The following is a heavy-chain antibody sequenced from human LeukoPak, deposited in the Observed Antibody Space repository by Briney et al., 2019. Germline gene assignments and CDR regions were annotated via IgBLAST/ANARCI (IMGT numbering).Heavy chain of an antibody. Sequence: GGSLRLSCASSGFTFSSYIMNWVRHAPGKGLEWVSSISESSVYINYADSVKGRFTISRDNAKYSLYLQMTSLRAEDTAVYYCARSYYDSSGYPHSDLDYWGQGTLVTVSS. D-gene: IGHD3-22*01. V-gene: IGHV3-21*01. CDR1: GFTFSSYI. J-gene: IGHJ4*02. CDR3: ARSYYDSSGYPHSDLDY. CDR2: ISESSVYI.